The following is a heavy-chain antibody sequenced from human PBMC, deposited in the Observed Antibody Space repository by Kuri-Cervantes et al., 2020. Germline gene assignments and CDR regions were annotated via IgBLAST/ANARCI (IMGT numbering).Heavy chain of an antibody. CDR1: GFIFDDYA. CDR3: TRGYCSGGSCYSAFDI. D-gene: IGHD2-15*01. J-gene: IGHJ3*02. V-gene: IGHV3-9*01. Sequence: SLKISCAASGFIFDDYAMHWVRQTPGKGLEWVSGINWNSDNIGYADSVKGRFTISRDNAKNSLYLQMNSLRAEDTAVYYCTRGYCSGGSCYSAFDIWGQGTMVTVSS. CDR2: INWNSDNI.